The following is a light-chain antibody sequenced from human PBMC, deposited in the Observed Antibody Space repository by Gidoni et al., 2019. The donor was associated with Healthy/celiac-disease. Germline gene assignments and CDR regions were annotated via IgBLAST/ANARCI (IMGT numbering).Light chain of an antibody. J-gene: IGKJ1*01. CDR1: QSVSSNY. Sequence: EIVLTQSPGTLSLSPGERATLSCRASQSVSSNYLAWYQQKLGQAPRLLIYGASSRATGIPDRFHGSGSGTDFTLTISRLELEDFAVYYCQQYDSSPPTFGQGTKVEIK. CDR2: GAS. V-gene: IGKV3-20*01. CDR3: QQYDSSPPT.